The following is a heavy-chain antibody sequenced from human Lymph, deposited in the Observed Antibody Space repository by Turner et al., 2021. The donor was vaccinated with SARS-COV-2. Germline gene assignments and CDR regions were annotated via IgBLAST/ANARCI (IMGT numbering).Heavy chain of an antibody. CDR1: GGTFSSYA. Sequence: QVQLVQSGAEVKKPGSSVKVSCKASGGTFSSYAISWVRQAPGQGFEWMGGIIPILRIATYAQKFQGRVTITADKSTSTAYMELSSLRSEDTAVFYCARVVGGFGELGYYYYYGMDVWGQGTTVTVSS. CDR2: IIPILRIA. D-gene: IGHD3-10*01. CDR3: ARVVGGFGELGYYYYYGMDV. J-gene: IGHJ6*02. V-gene: IGHV1-69*10.